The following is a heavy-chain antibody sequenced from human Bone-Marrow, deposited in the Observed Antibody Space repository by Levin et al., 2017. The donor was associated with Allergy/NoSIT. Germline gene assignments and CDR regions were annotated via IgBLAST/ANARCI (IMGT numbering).Heavy chain of an antibody. V-gene: IGHV1-2*02. CDR2: INPNSGGT. CDR3: ARDSNFWAYVWSGYAYDP. D-gene: IGHD3-3*01. CDR1: GYTFTGYY. J-gene: IGHJ5*02. Sequence: ASVKVSCKASGYTFTGYYMHWVRQAPGQGLEWMGWINPNSGGTNYAQKFQGRVTMTRDTSISTAYMELSRLRSDDTAVYYCARDSNFWAYVWSGYAYDPWGQGTLVTVSS.